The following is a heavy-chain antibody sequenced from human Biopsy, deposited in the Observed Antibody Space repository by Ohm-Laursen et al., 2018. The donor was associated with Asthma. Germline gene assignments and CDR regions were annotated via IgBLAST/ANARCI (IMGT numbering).Heavy chain of an antibody. Sequence: SETLSLTWAVYGGSFSSNYWSWIRQTPGKGLEWLGDTHHSGNTHYKPPLHSRLTLSVDTSKNQFSLRLTSVTAADTAVYYCARGSSSRLSQWELLVSGGKRAHSYYGMDVWGQGTTVTVSS. CDR3: ARGSSSRLSQWELLVSGGKRAHSYYGMDV. V-gene: IGHV4-34*01. CDR2: THHSGNT. J-gene: IGHJ6*02. CDR1: GGSFSSNY. D-gene: IGHD1-26*01.